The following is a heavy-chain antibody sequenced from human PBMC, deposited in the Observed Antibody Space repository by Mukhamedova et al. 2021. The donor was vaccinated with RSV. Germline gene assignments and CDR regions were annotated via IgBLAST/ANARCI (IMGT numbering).Heavy chain of an antibody. D-gene: IGHD5-18*01. J-gene: IGHJ4*02. CDR3: ARPVETAIYY. Sequence: VRQTPGKGLEWMGIIYPGDSDTRYSPSFQGQVTISADKSISTAYLQWSSLKASDTAMYYCARPVETAIYYLGQGTLVTASS. CDR2: IYPGDSDT. V-gene: IGHV5-51*01.